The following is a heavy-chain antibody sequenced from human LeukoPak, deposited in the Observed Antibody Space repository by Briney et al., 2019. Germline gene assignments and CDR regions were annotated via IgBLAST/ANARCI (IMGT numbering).Heavy chain of an antibody. Sequence: GESLKISCKGSGYSFTSYWIGWVRPMPGKGLEWMGIIYPGDSDTRYSPSFQGQVTISADKSISTAYLQWSSLKASDTAMYYCARTYDSSGYGLGWFDPWGQGTLVTVSA. J-gene: IGHJ5*02. V-gene: IGHV5-51*01. CDR1: GYSFTSYW. CDR2: IYPGDSDT. CDR3: ARTYDSSGYGLGWFDP. D-gene: IGHD3-22*01.